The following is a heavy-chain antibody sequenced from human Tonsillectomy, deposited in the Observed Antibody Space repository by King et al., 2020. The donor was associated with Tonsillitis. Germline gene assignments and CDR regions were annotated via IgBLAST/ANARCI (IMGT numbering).Heavy chain of an antibody. CDR3: ARADYYYDSSGFLFDY. D-gene: IGHD3-22*01. CDR1: GFSLSKFA. CDR2: ISYDASNK. J-gene: IGHJ4*02. Sequence: VQLVESGGGVVQPGTSLRLSCAASGFSLSKFAMYWVRQAPGKGLEWVAVISYDASNKNHADSVKGRFTISRDNSKNTLYLQMNSLRFEDTALYYCARADYYYDSSGFLFDYWGQGTLVTVSS. V-gene: IGHV3-30-3*01.